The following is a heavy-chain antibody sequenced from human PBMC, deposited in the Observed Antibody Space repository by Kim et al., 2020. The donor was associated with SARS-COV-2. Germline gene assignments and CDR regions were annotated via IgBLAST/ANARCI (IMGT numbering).Heavy chain of an antibody. Sequence: GGSLRLSCTASGFTFGDYAMSWVRQAPGKGLEWVGFIRSKAYGGTTEYAASVKGRFTISRDDSKSIAYLQMNSLKTEDTAVYYCTRDQSSSSFYYGMDVWGQGSTVTVSS. CDR1: GFTFGDYA. CDR2: IRSKAYGGTT. CDR3: TRDQSSSSFYYGMDV. J-gene: IGHJ6*02. V-gene: IGHV3-49*04. D-gene: IGHD6-6*01.